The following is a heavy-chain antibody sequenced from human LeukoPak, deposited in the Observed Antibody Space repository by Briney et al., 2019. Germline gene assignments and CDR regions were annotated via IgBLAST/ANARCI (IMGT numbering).Heavy chain of an antibody. Sequence: SETLSLTCAVSGYSISSGYYWGWIRQPPGKGLEWIGSIYHSGSTYYNPSLKSRVTISVDTSKNQFSLKLSSVTAVDTAVYYCARHLAVAGTASAFDIWGQGTMVTVSS. V-gene: IGHV4-38-2*01. J-gene: IGHJ3*02. CDR2: IYHSGST. CDR1: GYSISSGYY. D-gene: IGHD6-19*01. CDR3: ARHLAVAGTASAFDI.